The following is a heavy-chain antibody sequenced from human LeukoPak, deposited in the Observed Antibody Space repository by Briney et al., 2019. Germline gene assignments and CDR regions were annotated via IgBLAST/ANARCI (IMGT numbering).Heavy chain of an antibody. CDR1: GYTFTSYY. CDR2: INPSGGST. CDR3: ARVIVGATSPYDAFDI. V-gene: IGHV1-46*01. J-gene: IGHJ3*02. Sequence: ASVKVFCKASGYTFTSYYMHWVRQAPGQGLEWMGIINPSGGSTSYAQKFQGRVTMTRDTSTSTVYMELSSLRSEDTAVYYCARVIVGATSPYDAFDIWGQGTMVTVSS. D-gene: IGHD1-26*01.